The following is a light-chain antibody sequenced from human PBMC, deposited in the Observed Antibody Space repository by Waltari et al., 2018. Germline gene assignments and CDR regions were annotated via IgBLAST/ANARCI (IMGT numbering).Light chain of an antibody. CDR3: QQYNDWPPLT. CDR2: GAS. CDR1: QSVSRF. Sequence: EVVMTQSTATLSVSPGESATLSCRASQSVSRFLAWYQQKPGQAPRPLLYGASTRATGIPARFSGSGSGTEFTLTISSLQSEDFAVYFCQQYNDWPPLTFGGGTKLEIK. V-gene: IGKV3-15*01. J-gene: IGKJ4*01.